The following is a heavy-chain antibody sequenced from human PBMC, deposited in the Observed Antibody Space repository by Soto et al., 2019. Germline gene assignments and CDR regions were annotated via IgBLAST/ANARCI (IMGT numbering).Heavy chain of an antibody. CDR3: ARGGREYYYGTGSYHPFDY. J-gene: IGHJ4*02. CDR2: ISGNNGNT. Sequence: QIQLVQSGAEVKRPGASVKVSCKTSGYTFTNYGVAWVRQAPGQGPEWMAWISGNNGNTNYAPKFQGRVSVTTDTSTSPAYMELRSLRSDDTGVYFCARGGREYYYGTGSYHPFDYWGQGTLVTVS. CDR1: GYTFTNYG. V-gene: IGHV1-18*04. D-gene: IGHD3-10*01.